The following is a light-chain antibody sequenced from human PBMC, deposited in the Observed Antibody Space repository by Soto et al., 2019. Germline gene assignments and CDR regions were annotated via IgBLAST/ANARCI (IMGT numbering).Light chain of an antibody. CDR1: QTIGDN. J-gene: IGKJ1*01. V-gene: IGKV3-15*01. Sequence: EIVLTQSPATLSVFPGETATLSCRASQTIGDNLAWYQQKPGQAPRLLISSGSTRATDIPPRFSGSGSGTDFTLTIDSLQSEDFALYYCQQYNDWPQTFGQGTKVDIK. CDR2: SGS. CDR3: QQYNDWPQT.